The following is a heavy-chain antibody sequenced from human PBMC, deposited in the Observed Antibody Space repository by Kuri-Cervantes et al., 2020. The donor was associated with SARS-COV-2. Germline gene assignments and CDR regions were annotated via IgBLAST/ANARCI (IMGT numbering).Heavy chain of an antibody. J-gene: IGHJ4*02. Sequence: GESLKISCAASGFTFSSYEMNWVRQAPGKGLEWVSSISSSSSYIYYADSVKGRFTISRDNAKNSLYLQMNSLRAEDTAVYYCARAVVVTAMPFGYWGQGTLVTVSS. CDR2: ISSSSSYI. CDR3: ARAVVVTAMPFGY. V-gene: IGHV3-21*01. CDR1: GFTFSSYE. D-gene: IGHD2-21*02.